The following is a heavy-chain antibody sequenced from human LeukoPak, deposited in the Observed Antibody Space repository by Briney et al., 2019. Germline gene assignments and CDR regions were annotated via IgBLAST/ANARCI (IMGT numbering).Heavy chain of an antibody. CDR1: GGTFSSYA. CDR3: ARGAPGYYYGMDV. Sequence: VASVKVSCKASGGTFSSYAISWVRQAPGQGLEWMGGIIPIFGTVNYAQKFQGRVTITADESTSTAYMELSSLRSEDTAVYYCARGAPGYYYGMDVRGQGTTVTVSS. V-gene: IGHV1-69*13. J-gene: IGHJ6*02. CDR2: IIPIFGTV.